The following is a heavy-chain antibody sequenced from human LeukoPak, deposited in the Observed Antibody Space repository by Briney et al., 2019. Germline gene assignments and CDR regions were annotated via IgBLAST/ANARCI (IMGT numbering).Heavy chain of an antibody. D-gene: IGHD3-10*01. CDR2: IKSKTDGETT. J-gene: IGHJ4*02. V-gene: IGHV3-15*01. CDR3: TTDLGTYYHGSQRLIPIDY. CDR1: GFTFTNAW. Sequence: GGSLRLSCAASGFTFTNAWMSWVRQVPGKGLEWIGRIKSKTDGETTNYAEPVRGRFTISRDDSKSAVYLQMNSLKIEDTAVYYCTTDLGTYYHGSQRLIPIDYWGQGTLVTVSS.